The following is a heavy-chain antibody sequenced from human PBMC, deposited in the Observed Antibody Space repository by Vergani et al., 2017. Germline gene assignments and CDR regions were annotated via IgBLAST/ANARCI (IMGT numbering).Heavy chain of an antibody. D-gene: IGHD4-17*01. CDR1: GFTFSSYS. J-gene: IGHJ5*02. CDR2: ISSSSSYI. Sequence: EVQLVESGGGLVKPGGSLRLSCAASGFTFSSYSMNWVRQAPGKGLEWVSSISSSSSYIYYADSVKGRFTISRDNAKNSLYLQMNSLRAEDTAVYYCAREKNGDYGSDWFDPWGQGTLVTVSS. V-gene: IGHV3-21*01. CDR3: AREKNGDYGSDWFDP.